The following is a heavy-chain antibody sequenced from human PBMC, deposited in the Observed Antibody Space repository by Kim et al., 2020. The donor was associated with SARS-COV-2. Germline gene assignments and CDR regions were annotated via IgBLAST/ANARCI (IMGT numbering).Heavy chain of an antibody. V-gene: IGHV3-33*01. CDR3: ARANHSGWYQDY. J-gene: IGHJ4*02. Sequence: GGSLRLSCAASGFTFSSYGMHWVRQAPGKGLEWVAVIWYDGSNKYYADSVKGRFTISRDNSKNTLYLQMNSLRAEDTAVYYCARANHSGWYQDYWGQGTLVTVSS. D-gene: IGHD6-19*01. CDR1: GFTFSSYG. CDR2: IWYDGSNK.